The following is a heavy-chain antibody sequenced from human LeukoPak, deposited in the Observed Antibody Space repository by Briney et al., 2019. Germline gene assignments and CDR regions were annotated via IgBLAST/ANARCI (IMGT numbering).Heavy chain of an antibody. CDR2: IKNKTVGGTT. Sequence: PGGSLRLSCAVSGFIFNNAWMSWVRQAPGKGLEWVGRIKNKTVGGTTDFAGPVKGRFSISRDDSQNTLYLQMNSLKTEDTAVYYCTPELESNGYDYIGYYQLWGQGTLVTVSS. CDR3: TPELESNGYDYIGYYQL. J-gene: IGHJ1*01. CDR1: GFIFNNAW. D-gene: IGHD3-22*01. V-gene: IGHV3-15*01.